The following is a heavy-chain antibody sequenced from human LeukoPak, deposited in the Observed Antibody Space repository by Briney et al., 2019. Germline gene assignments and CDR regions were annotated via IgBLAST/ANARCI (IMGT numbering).Heavy chain of an antibody. CDR1: GFTFSSYA. Sequence: PGGSLRLSCAASGFTFSSYAMSWVRQAPGKGLEWVSAISGSGGVPYYADSVKGRFTISRDNSKSTLFLQMNSLRAEDTAVYYCAEDPYPNLGYCSSTSCWEYNWFDPWGQGTLVTVSS. V-gene: IGHV3-23*01. J-gene: IGHJ5*02. CDR3: AEDPYPNLGYCSSTSCWEYNWFDP. D-gene: IGHD2-2*01. CDR2: ISGSGGVP.